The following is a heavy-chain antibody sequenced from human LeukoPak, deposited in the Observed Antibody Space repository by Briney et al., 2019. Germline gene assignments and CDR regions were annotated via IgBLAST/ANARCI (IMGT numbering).Heavy chain of an antibody. J-gene: IGHJ4*02. CDR3: ARADDGANSWVNY. Sequence: GGSLRLSCAASGFTFSSYWMHWVRQAAGKGLVWSSRISSDGSGTSYADSVKGRFTISRDNAKNTLYLQMNSLRAEDTAVYYCARADDGANSWVNYGGQGTLVTVSS. D-gene: IGHD4-23*01. CDR2: ISSDGSGT. V-gene: IGHV3-74*01. CDR1: GFTFSSYW.